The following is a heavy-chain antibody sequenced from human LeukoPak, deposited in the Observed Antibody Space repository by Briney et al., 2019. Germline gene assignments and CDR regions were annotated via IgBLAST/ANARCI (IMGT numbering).Heavy chain of an antibody. CDR2: IYYSGST. J-gene: IGHJ4*02. Sequence: PSETLSLTCTVSGGSISSSSYYWGWIRQPPGKGLEWIGSIYYSGSTYYNPSLKSRVTISFDTSKNQFSLNLSSVTAADTAVYYCARGIYSSGWYKGYWGQGTLVTVSS. D-gene: IGHD6-19*01. CDR3: ARGIYSSGWYKGY. CDR1: GGSISSSSYY. V-gene: IGHV4-39*01.